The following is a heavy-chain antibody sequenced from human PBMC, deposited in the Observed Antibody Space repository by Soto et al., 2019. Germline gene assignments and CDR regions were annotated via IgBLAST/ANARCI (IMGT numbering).Heavy chain of an antibody. J-gene: IGHJ4*01. D-gene: IGHD2-15*01. V-gene: IGHV4-4*02. Sequence: PSETLSLTCAVSGASITSNNWRIWVRQPPGKGLEWIGEIYHSGNTNYNPSLKSRVTISIDKSKNQFSLKLGSVTAADTAVYYCTQFASGFDSWGHGTLVT. CDR2: IYHSGNT. CDR1: GASITSNNW. CDR3: TQFASGFDS.